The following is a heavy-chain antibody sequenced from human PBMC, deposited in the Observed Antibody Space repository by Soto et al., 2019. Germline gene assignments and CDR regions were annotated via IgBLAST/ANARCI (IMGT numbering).Heavy chain of an antibody. CDR3: ARGYSSSWSSPSDY. V-gene: IGHV3-30-3*01. CDR1: GFTFSSYA. Sequence: QVQLVESGGGVVQPGRSLRLSCAASGFTFSSYAMHWVRQAPGKGLEWVAVISYDGSNQYYADSVKGRFTISRDNSKNTLYLQMNSLRAEDTAVYYCARGYSSSWSSPSDYWGQGTLVTVSS. CDR2: ISYDGSNQ. D-gene: IGHD6-13*01. J-gene: IGHJ4*02.